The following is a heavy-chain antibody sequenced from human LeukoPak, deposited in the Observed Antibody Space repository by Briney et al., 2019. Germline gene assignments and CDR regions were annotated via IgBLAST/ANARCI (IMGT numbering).Heavy chain of an antibody. Sequence: GGSLRLSCVGSGFTFRSHAMSWVRQAPEKGLEFVSGIYENGGTTYYADSVKGRFSISRDNSKNTLYLQMDSLRGEDTAVYYCAKDFRISYSAHFDYWGQGALVTVSS. D-gene: IGHD2-21*01. J-gene: IGHJ4*02. CDR1: GFTFRSHA. CDR3: AKDFRISYSAHFDY. CDR2: IYENGGTT. V-gene: IGHV3-23*01.